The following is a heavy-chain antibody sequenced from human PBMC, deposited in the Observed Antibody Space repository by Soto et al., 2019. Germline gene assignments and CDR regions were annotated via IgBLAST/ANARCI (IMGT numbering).Heavy chain of an antibody. Sequence: GGSLRLSCAASGFTFSSYAMHWVRQTPGKGLEWVAVISYDGSNKYYADSVKGRLTISRDNSMNTLSLQMNSLRTEDTAMYYCARDLDLSGSPYYFDYWGQGTLVTVSS. CDR2: ISYDGSNK. CDR1: GFTFSSYA. J-gene: IGHJ4*02. V-gene: IGHV3-30-3*01. CDR3: ARDLDLSGSPYYFDY. D-gene: IGHD1-26*01.